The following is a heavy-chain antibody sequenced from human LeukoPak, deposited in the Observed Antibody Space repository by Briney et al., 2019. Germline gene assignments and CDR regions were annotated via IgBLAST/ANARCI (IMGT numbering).Heavy chain of an antibody. D-gene: IGHD6-13*01. CDR1: GFTLKTDS. CDR3: ARASSSWYYYYYYMDV. J-gene: IGHJ6*03. Sequence: GGSLRLSCVASGFTLKTDSMTWVRQAPGKGLEWVANIKQDGSEKYYVDSVKGRFTISRDNAKNSLYLQMNSLRAEDTAVYYCARASSSWYYYYYYMDVWGKGTTVTVSS. CDR2: IKQDGSEK. V-gene: IGHV3-7*04.